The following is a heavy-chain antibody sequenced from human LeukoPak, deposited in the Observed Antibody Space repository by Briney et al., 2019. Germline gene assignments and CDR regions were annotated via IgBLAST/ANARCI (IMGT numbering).Heavy chain of an antibody. CDR1: GFSPSTSTVG. CDR3: AHRLTYTGTFDQYYFDY. J-gene: IGHJ4*02. D-gene: IGHD2-8*02. Sequence: SGPTLVKPTETLTLTCTFSGFSPSTSTVGVGWIRQPPGKALEWLALIYGDNDKRYSPSLKSRLTITKDTSKNQVVLTMTNMDPVDTATYYCAHRLTYTGTFDQYYFDYWGQGTLVTVSS. V-gene: IGHV2-5*02. CDR2: IYGDNDK.